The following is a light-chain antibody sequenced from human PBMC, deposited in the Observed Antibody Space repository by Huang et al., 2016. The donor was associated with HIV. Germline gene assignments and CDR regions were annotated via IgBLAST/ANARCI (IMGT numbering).Light chain of an antibody. CDR2: GAS. V-gene: IGKV3-15*01. J-gene: IGKJ4*01. CDR3: QQYYDWPPLT. CDR1: QNIVSS. Sequence: EIVMTQSPATLSVSPGGRVTLSCRASQNIVSSLAWYQQKPGQTPRLLVYGASTRAAGIPARFNGSGSETEFTLTISSLQSEDFAVYYCQQYYDWPPLTFGGGTEVEIK.